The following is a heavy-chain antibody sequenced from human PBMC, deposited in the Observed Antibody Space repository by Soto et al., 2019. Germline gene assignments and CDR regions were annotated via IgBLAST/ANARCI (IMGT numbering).Heavy chain of an antibody. D-gene: IGHD3-9*01. Sequence: QVQLVESGGGVVQPGRSLRLSCAASGFTFSSYGMHWVRQAPGKGLEWVAVISYDGSNKYYADSVKGRFTISRDNSKNTLYLQMNSLRAEDTAVYYCAKDQRAHFDWLLPVPGGFDPWGQGTLVTVSS. J-gene: IGHJ5*02. CDR1: GFTFSSYG. CDR3: AKDQRAHFDWLLPVPGGFDP. V-gene: IGHV3-30*18. CDR2: ISYDGSNK.